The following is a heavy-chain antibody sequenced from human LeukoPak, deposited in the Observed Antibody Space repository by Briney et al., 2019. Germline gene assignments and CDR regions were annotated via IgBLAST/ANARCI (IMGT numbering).Heavy chain of an antibody. J-gene: IGHJ6*02. Sequence: SETLSLTCAVYGGSFSGYYWSWIRRPPGKGLEWIGEINHSGSTNYNPSLKSRVTISVDTSKNQFSLKLSSVTAADTAVYYCASRALMLPYYYYGMDVWGQGTTVTVSS. CDR1: GGSFSGYY. CDR3: ASRALMLPYYYYGMDV. CDR2: INHSGST. D-gene: IGHD2-15*01. V-gene: IGHV4-34*01.